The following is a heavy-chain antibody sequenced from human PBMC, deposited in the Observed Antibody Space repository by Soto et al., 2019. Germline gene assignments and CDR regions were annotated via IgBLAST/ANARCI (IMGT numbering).Heavy chain of an antibody. J-gene: IGHJ6*02. V-gene: IGHV5-10-1*01. CDR1: GYSFTSYW. CDR3: ARQSDPDYYYYYGMDV. CDR2: IDPSDSYT. Sequence: GESLKISCKGSGYSFTSYWISWVRQMPGKGLEWMGRIDPSDSYTNYSPSFQGHVTISADKSISTAYLQWSSLKASDTAMYYCARQSDPDYYYYYGMDVWGQGTMVTVSS.